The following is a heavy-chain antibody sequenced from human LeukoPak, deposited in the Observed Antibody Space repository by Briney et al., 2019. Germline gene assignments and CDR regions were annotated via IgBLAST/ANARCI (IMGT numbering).Heavy chain of an antibody. Sequence: SETLSLTCTVSGGSISSSSYYWGWLRQPPGTGLEWIGSIYYSGSTYYNPSLKSRITISVDTSKNQFSLKLSSVTAADTAVYYCASGTIAAAARWGQGTLVTVSS. J-gene: IGHJ4*02. CDR2: IYYSGST. CDR3: ASGTIAAAAR. CDR1: GGSISSSSYY. D-gene: IGHD6-13*01. V-gene: IGHV4-39*01.